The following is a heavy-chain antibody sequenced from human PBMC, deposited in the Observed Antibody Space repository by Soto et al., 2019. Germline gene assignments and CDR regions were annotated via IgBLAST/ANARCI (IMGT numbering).Heavy chain of an antibody. D-gene: IGHD6-25*01. V-gene: IGHV4-59*01. CDR3: ATWGAAAWTT. CDR2: VFYTGLT. J-gene: IGHJ4*02. Sequence: GHLQESGPGLVEPSETRSLTCTVSGGSISSYYWTWLRQPPGKGLEWIGYVFYTGLTKYNPSFPRRTPISRDTSRNQFSLNLMSVTAADTAAYYCATWGAAAWTTGGQGPLVNVSP. CDR1: GGSISSYY.